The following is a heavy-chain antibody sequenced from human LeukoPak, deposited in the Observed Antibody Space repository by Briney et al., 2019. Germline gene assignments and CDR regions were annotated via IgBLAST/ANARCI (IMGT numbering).Heavy chain of an antibody. CDR3: ARHGSPRGVVVTAIDY. CDR1: GGSFSGYY. V-gene: IGHV4-59*08. D-gene: IGHD2-21*02. CDR2: IYYSGST. Sequence: SETLSLTCAVYGGSFSGYYWSWIRQPPGKGLEWIGYIYYSGSTNYNPSLKSRVTISVDTSKNQFSLKLSSVTAADTAVYYCARHGSPRGVVVTAIDYWGQGTLVTVSS. J-gene: IGHJ4*02.